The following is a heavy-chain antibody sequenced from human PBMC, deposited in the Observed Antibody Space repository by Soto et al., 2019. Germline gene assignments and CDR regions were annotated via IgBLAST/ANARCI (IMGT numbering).Heavy chain of an antibody. D-gene: IGHD3-22*01. Sequence: SATLSLTCAVYGGSFSGYYWSWIRQPPGKGLEWIGEINHSGSTNYNPSLKSRVTISVDTSKNQFSLKLSSVTAADTAVYYCARRHTYSSGYFGWFDPWGQGTLVTVS. V-gene: IGHV4-34*01. CDR1: GGSFSGYY. CDR3: ARRHTYSSGYFGWFDP. J-gene: IGHJ5*02. CDR2: INHSGST.